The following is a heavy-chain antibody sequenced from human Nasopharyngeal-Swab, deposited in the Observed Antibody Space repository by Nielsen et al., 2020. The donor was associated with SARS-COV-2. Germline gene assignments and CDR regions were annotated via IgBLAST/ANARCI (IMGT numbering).Heavy chain of an antibody. D-gene: IGHD3-10*01. J-gene: IGHJ3*01. Sequence: SCAASGFSFNNHGMHWVRLAPGKGLEWAAVISYEGSKKYYADFVKGRFTISRDYSKNTLYLQMNSLRPEDTAVYYCAKANQLFWFGEFRNDAFDLWGHGTMVTVSS. V-gene: IGHV3-30*18. CDR3: AKANQLFWFGEFRNDAFDL. CDR1: GFSFNNHG. CDR2: ISYEGSKK.